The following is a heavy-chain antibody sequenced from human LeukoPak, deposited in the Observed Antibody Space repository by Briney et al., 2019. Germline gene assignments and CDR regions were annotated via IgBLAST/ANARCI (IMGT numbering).Heavy chain of an antibody. CDR3: ARDLSGSYFDY. CDR2: IYSGGST. Sequence: GGSLRLSCAASGFTLSSNYMSWVRQAPGKGLEWVSVIYSGGSTYYTDSVKGRFTISRDNSKNTLYLQMNSLRAEDTAVYYCARDLSGSYFDYWGQGTLVTVSS. D-gene: IGHD1-26*01. J-gene: IGHJ4*02. CDR1: GFTLSSNY. V-gene: IGHV3-53*01.